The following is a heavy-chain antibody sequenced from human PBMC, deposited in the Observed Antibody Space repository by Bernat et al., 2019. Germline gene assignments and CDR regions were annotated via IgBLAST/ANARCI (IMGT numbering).Heavy chain of an antibody. CDR1: GFTFSSYA. CDR2: ISGSGGST. Sequence: EVQLLESGGGLVQPGGSLRLSCAASGFTFSSYAMSWVRQAPGKGLEWVSAISGSGGSTYYADSVKGRFTISRDNSKNTLYLQMNSLRVEDTAVYYCAYAPGYSSSWYSAWGQGTLVTVSS. CDR3: AYAPGYSSSWYSA. D-gene: IGHD6-13*01. V-gene: IGHV3-23*01. J-gene: IGHJ5*02.